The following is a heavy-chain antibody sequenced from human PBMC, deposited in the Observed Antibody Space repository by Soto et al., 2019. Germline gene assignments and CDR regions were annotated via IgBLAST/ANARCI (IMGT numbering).Heavy chain of an antibody. CDR3: ARGHGSASAHYFDY. CDR1: GGSFSGYY. CDR2: INHSGST. V-gene: IGHV4-34*01. J-gene: IGHJ4*02. D-gene: IGHD6-19*01. Sequence: PSETLSLTCAVYGGSFSGYYWSWIRQPPGKGLEWIGEINHSGSTNYNPSLKSRVTISVDTSKNHFSLNLNSVTAADTAVYYCARGHGSASAHYFDYWGQGTIVTVYS.